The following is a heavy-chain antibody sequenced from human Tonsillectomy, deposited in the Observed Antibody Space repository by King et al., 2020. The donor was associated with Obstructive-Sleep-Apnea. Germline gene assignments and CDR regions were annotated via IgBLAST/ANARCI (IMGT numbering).Heavy chain of an antibody. J-gene: IGHJ4*01. CDR3: VRGGRGYSYGYLGTKSGDFDY. CDR1: GFTFSSYS. V-gene: IGHV3-48*04. D-gene: IGHD5-18*01. Sequence: VQLVESGGGLVQPGGSLRLSCAASGFTFSSYSMNWVRQAPGKGLEWVSYISSSTSTIYYADSVKGRFTISRDNAKNSLSLQMNSRRAEDTAVYYCVRGGRGYSYGYLGTKSGDFDYWGQGTLLTVSS. CDR2: ISSSTSTI.